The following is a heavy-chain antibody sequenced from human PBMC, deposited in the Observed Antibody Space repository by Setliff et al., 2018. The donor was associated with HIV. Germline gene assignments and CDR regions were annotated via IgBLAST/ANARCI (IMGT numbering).Heavy chain of an antibody. Sequence: GESLKISCAASGLIFSSYEMNWVRQAPGKGLEWISFIGGHGSIINYEESVTARFTVSRDNDKNSLYLPMNNMRAEDTAVYYFAMDTSLAYWGQGTLVTVSS. CDR2: IGGHGSII. D-gene: IGHD5-18*01. J-gene: IGHJ4*02. CDR3: AMDTSLAY. V-gene: IGHV3-48*03. CDR1: GLIFSSYE.